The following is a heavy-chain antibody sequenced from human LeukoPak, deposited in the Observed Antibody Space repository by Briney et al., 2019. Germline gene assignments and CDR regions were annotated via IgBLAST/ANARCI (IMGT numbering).Heavy chain of an antibody. Sequence: ASVKVSCKASGYTFTRYYMHWVRQAPGQGLEWMGILNPSGGSTSYAQKFQGRVTMTRDTSTSTVYMELSSLRSEDTAVYYCARGRGYYGSGSSSRGMDVWGKVTTVTVSS. CDR2: LNPSGGST. D-gene: IGHD3-10*01. J-gene: IGHJ6*04. V-gene: IGHV1-46*01. CDR1: GYTFTRYY. CDR3: ARGRGYYGSGSSSRGMDV.